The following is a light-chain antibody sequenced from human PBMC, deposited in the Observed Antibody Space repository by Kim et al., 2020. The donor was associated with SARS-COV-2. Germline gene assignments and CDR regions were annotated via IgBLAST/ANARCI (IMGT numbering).Light chain of an antibody. V-gene: IGLV2-14*03. CDR2: DVS. CDR3: SSYTSSSTLYV. J-gene: IGLJ1*01. CDR1: SEDIFGYNH. Sequence: ITTACSVSSEDIFGYNHISWYQQXQXKAPKLMIYDVSNRPSGVSNRFSGSKSGNTASLTISGLQAEDEADYYCSSYTSSSTLYVFGTGTKVTVL.